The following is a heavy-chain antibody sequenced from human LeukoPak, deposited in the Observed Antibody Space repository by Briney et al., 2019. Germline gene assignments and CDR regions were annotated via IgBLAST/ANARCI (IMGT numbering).Heavy chain of an antibody. Sequence: GRSLRLSCAASGFTFSSYGMHWVRQAPGKGLEWVALIWYDGSNKYYADSVKGRFTISRDNSKNTLYLQMNSLRAEDTAVYYCARDPIAYYYDSSGYPNLNWFDPWGQGTLVTVSS. J-gene: IGHJ5*02. CDR2: IWYDGSNK. CDR3: ARDPIAYYYDSSGYPNLNWFDP. V-gene: IGHV3-33*01. CDR1: GFTFSSYG. D-gene: IGHD3-22*01.